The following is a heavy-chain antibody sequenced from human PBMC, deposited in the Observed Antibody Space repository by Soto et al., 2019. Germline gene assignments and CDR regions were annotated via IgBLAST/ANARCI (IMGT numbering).Heavy chain of an antibody. CDR2: IYSNGNT. V-gene: IGHV4-31*03. CDR1: GGSVSSVGYY. Sequence: QVQLQESGPGLVRPSQTLSLTCIVSGGSVSSVGYYCSWVRQHPGTGLEWIGYIYSNGNTYYDPSLKSRVTISVDTSKNQFSLNLNSVTAADTAVYWCARGKPFSGTDVWGQGTTVTVSS. CDR3: ARGKPFSGTDV. J-gene: IGHJ6*02.